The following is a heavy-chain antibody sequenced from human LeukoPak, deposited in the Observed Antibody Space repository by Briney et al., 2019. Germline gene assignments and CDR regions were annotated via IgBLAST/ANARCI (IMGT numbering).Heavy chain of an antibody. CDR2: IYYSRST. Sequence: SETLSLTCTVSGGSISSYYWSSIRQPPGKGLEWIGYIYYSRSTNYNPSLKSRVTISVDTSKNQFSLKLSSVTAADTAVYYCAREGTMRSGIDYWGRGTLVTVSS. V-gene: IGHV4-59*01. CDR1: GGSISSYY. J-gene: IGHJ4*02. D-gene: IGHD3-22*01. CDR3: AREGTMRSGIDY.